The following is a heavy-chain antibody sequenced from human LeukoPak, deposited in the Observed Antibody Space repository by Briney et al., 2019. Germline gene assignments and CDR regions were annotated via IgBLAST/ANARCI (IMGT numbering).Heavy chain of an antibody. D-gene: IGHD1-26*01. J-gene: IGHJ4*02. V-gene: IGHV4-34*01. CDR2: INHSGST. CDR3: ARGDWELPLDY. Sequence: SETLSLTCAVYGGSFSGYYWSWIRQPPGKGLEWIGEINHSGSTNYNPSLKSRVTISVDTSKNQFSLKLSSVTAADTAVYYCARGDWELPLDYWGQGTLVTVSS. CDR1: GGSFSGYY.